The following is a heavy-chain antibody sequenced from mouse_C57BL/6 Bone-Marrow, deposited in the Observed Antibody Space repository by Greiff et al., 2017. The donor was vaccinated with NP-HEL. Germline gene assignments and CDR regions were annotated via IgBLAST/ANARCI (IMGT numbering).Heavy chain of an antibody. V-gene: IGHV5-16*01. Sequence: EVMLVESEGGLVQPGSSMKLSCTASGFTFSDYYMAWVRQVPEKGLEWVANINYDGSSTYYLDSLKSRFIISRDNAKNILYLQMSSLKSEDTATYYCARGGLDYFDYWGQGTTLTVSS. CDR1: GFTFSDYY. CDR3: ARGGLDYFDY. J-gene: IGHJ2*01. D-gene: IGHD4-1*01. CDR2: INYDGSST.